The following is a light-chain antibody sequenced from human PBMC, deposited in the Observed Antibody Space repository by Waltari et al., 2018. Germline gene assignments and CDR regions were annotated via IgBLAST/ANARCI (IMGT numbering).Light chain of an antibody. Sequence: ELVLTQSPGTLFLSPGEGATLSCRASQSVSRPLAWYQQKPGQRPRLLIYGASRRATGSPDRFSGSGSGTDFSLTISRLEPDDSAVYFCQHYVSLPATFGQGTKVEIK. J-gene: IGKJ1*01. CDR3: QHYVSLPAT. CDR2: GAS. V-gene: IGKV3-20*01. CDR1: QSVSRP.